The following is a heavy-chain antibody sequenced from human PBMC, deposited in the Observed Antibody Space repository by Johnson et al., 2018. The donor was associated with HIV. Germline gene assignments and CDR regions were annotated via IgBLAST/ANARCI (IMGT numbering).Heavy chain of an antibody. CDR2: ISYDGRDA. Sequence: QVLLVESGGGVVQPGTSLRLSCTASGFAFSSYALHWVRQAPGKGLEWVAVISYDGRDAYYADSVKGRFTSSRDNSKNTLYLQMNSLGPEDSAVYYCATLWFGEVSVYDAFDVWGQGSMVTVSS. V-gene: IGHV3-30*04. CDR1: GFAFSSYA. J-gene: IGHJ3*01. CDR3: ATLWFGEVSVYDAFDV. D-gene: IGHD3-10*01.